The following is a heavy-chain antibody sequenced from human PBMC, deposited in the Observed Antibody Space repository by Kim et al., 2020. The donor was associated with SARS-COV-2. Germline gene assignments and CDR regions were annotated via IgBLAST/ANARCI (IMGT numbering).Heavy chain of an antibody. V-gene: IGHV3-30*18. CDR2: ISYDGSNK. J-gene: IGHJ6*02. CDR1: GFTFSSYG. CDR3: AKWPGRVPYYYGMDV. Sequence: GGSLRLSCAASGFTFSSYGMHWVRQAPGKGLEWVAVISYDGSNKYYADSVKGRFTISRDNSKNTLYLQMNSLRAEDTAVYYCAKWPGRVPYYYGMDVWGQGTTVTVSS.